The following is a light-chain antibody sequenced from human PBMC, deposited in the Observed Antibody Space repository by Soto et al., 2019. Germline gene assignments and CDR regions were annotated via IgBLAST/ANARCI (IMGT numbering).Light chain of an antibody. CDR3: AAWDDSLSLWV. CDR2: RNN. CDR1: SSNIGSNY. V-gene: IGLV1-47*01. J-gene: IGLJ3*02. Sequence: QAVVTQPPSASGTPGQRVTISCSGSSSNIGSNYVYWYHQLPGTAPKLLIYRNNQRPSGVPDRFSGSKSGTSASLAISGLRSEDDADYFCAAWDDSLSLWVFGGGTQLTVL.